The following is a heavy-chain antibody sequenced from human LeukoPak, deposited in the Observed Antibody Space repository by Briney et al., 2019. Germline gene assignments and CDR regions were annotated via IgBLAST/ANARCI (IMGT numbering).Heavy chain of an antibody. J-gene: IGHJ3*02. D-gene: IGHD1-26*01. CDR3: AREGYSGSHDAFDI. V-gene: IGHV1-18*01. CDR1: GYTFSNND. Sequence: GASVKVSCKASGYTFSNNDINWVRQAPGQGLEWMGWISAYNGNTNYAQKLQGRVTMTTDTSTSTAYMELRSLRSDGTAVYYCAREGYSGSHDAFDIWGQGTMVTVSS. CDR2: ISAYNGNT.